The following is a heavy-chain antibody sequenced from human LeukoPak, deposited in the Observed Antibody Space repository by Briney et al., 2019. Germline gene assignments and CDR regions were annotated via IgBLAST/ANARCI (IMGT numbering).Heavy chain of an antibody. V-gene: IGHV3-53*05. CDR3: AKDWARYDWLNFFDY. CDR2: IYSGGST. CDR1: GFTVSSNY. J-gene: IGHJ4*02. Sequence: GGSLRLSCAASGFTVSSNYMSWVRQAPGKGLEWVSVIYSGGSTYYEDSMKGRFSISRDNSKNTLYLQMHSLRADDTAVYYCAKDWARYDWLNFFDYWGQGTLVTVSS. D-gene: IGHD3-3*01.